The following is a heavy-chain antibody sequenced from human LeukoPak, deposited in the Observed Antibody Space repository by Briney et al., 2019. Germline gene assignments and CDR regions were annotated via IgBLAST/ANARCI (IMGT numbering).Heavy chain of an antibody. D-gene: IGHD4-11*01. CDR1: GFTISRHG. CDR2: IYSDGSKT. V-gene: IGHV3-33*01. Sequence: GGSLGLSCAASGFTISRHGMHWVRQAPGKGLEWVAVIYSDGSKTFYVDSVKGRFTISRDISKNTLYLQMNSLRVEDTAVYYCARDGYSNYYYGMDFWGQGTMVTVSS. J-gene: IGHJ6*02. CDR3: ARDGYSNYYYGMDF.